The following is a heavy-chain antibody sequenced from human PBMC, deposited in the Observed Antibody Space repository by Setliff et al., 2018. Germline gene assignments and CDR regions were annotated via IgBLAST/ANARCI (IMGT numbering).Heavy chain of an antibody. CDR2: IIPKLGSA. D-gene: IGHD3-22*01. CDR1: GDTFRSYS. J-gene: IGHJ4*02. CDR3: ARSPHYYDSSGYCYYFDF. Sequence: ASVKVSCKASGDTFRSYSISWVRQAPGQGLEWMGGIIPKLGSADYAQRFQDRVTINADESTRTVYMELSRLRSQDTAIYYCARSPHYYDSSGYCYYFDFWGQGTQVTVSS. V-gene: IGHV1-69*13.